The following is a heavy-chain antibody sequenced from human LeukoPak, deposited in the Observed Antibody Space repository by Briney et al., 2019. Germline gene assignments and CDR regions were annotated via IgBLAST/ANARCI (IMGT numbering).Heavy chain of an antibody. Sequence: PSETLSLTCTVSGGSISNYYWTWIRQPPGKGLEWIGYIYHSGSSGSNNYNPSLKSRVTISIDTSKNQFSLRLSSVTAADTAVYYCARDSRVVPAGPYFDLWGRGTLVTVSS. CDR3: ARDSRVVPAGPYFDL. J-gene: IGHJ2*01. D-gene: IGHD2-2*01. CDR1: GGSISNYY. CDR2: IYHSGSSGSN. V-gene: IGHV4-59*01.